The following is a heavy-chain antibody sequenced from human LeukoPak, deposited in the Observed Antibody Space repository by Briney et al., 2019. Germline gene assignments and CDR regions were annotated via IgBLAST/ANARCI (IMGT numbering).Heavy chain of an antibody. D-gene: IGHD3-22*01. CDR1: GGSISGYY. CDR2: IYYSGST. CDR3: ARDYYDSSGYYYEDAFDI. V-gene: IGHV4-59*01. Sequence: RPSETLSLTCTVSGGSISGYYWIWIRQSPGQGLEWIGYIYYSGSTNYNPSLKSRVTISVATSKNQFSLKLSSVTAADTAVYYCARDYYDSSGYYYEDAFDIWGQGTMVTVSS. J-gene: IGHJ3*02.